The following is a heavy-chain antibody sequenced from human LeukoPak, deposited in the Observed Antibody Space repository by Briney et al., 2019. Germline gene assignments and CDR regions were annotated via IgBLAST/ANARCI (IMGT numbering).Heavy chain of an antibody. Sequence: GGSLRLSCEASGFTFRDYWMTWVRRAPGKGLEWVANVKQDGTEKFYVDSVKGRFTISRDNGKNSLYLQMNSLRVEDTAIYYCARAGGTSWADYWGQGTLVTVSS. J-gene: IGHJ4*02. D-gene: IGHD6-13*01. CDR3: ARAGGTSWADY. CDR2: VKQDGTEK. V-gene: IGHV3-7*01. CDR1: GFTFRDYW.